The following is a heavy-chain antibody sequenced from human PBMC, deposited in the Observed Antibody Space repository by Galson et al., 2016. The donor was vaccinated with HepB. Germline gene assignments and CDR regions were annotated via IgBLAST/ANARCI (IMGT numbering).Heavy chain of an antibody. CDR2: TYYRSKWYN. D-gene: IGHD2-15*01. Sequence: CAIYGDSVSSSTAAWIWIRQSPSRGLEWLGRTYYRSKWYNDYAVSVKSRITINPDTSKNQFSLQLRSVTPEDTAVYYCAREVRYSPSWGMDVWGQGTTVTFSS. V-gene: IGHV6-1*01. CDR3: AREVRYSPSWGMDV. CDR1: GDSVSSSTAA. J-gene: IGHJ6*02.